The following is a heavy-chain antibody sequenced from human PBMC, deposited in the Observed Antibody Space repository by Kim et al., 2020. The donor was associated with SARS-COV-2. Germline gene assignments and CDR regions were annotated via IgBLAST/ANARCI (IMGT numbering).Heavy chain of an antibody. CDR3: VRGVNSSFDY. Sequence: AFAISVKSRISINPDTSKNQFSLQMDSVTPEDTAVYYCVRGVNSSFDYWGQGTLVTVSS. J-gene: IGHJ4*02. D-gene: IGHD6-19*01. V-gene: IGHV6-1*01.